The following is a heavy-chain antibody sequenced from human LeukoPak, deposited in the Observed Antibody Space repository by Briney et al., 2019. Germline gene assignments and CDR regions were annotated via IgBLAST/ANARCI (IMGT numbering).Heavy chain of an antibody. J-gene: IGHJ4*02. CDR1: GYTFTTYG. V-gene: IGHV1-18*01. D-gene: IGHD1-7*01. CDR3: ARDLESITGTTSLDY. Sequence: ASVKVSCKASGYTFTTYGISWVRQAPGQGLEWMGWINTYNGNTNYAQKFQGRVTMTTDTSTSTAYMELRSLRSDDTAVYYCARDLESITGTTSLDYWGQGTLVTVSS. CDR2: INTYNGNT.